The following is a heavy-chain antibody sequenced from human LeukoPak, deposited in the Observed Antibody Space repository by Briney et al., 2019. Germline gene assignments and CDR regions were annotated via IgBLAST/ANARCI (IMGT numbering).Heavy chain of an antibody. V-gene: IGHV1-18*01. CDR1: GYTFTSYG. D-gene: IGHD6-19*01. Sequence: ASVKVPYKASGYTFTSYGTSWAPQAPGQGREGRGWICAYSGNTIYAQKLQGRVTMTTDTSTSTAYMELRSLRSDDTAVYYCARVEAVAGTAANWGQGTLVTVSS. CDR2: ICAYSGNT. J-gene: IGHJ4*02. CDR3: ARVEAVAGTAAN.